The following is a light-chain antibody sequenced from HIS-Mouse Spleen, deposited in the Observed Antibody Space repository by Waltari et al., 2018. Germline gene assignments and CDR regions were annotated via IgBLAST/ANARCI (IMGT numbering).Light chain of an antibody. CDR2: EDS. V-gene: IGLV3-10*01. Sequence: SYELTQPPSVSVSPGQTARITCHGAALPKTYAYWYQQKSGQAPVLVIYEDSKRPSGIPERFSGSSSGTMATLTISGAQVEDEADYYCYSTDSSGNHRVFGGGTKLTVL. J-gene: IGLJ2*01. CDR3: YSTDSSGNHRV. CDR1: ALPKTY.